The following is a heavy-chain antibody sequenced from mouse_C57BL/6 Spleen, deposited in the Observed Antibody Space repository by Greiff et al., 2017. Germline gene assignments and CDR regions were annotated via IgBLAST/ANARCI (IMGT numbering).Heavy chain of an antibody. CDR3: ARGDYGGYFDG. J-gene: IGHJ1*03. CDR1: GYSITSGYY. D-gene: IGHD2-4*01. Sequence: EVQLQQSGPGLVKPSQSLSLTCSVTGYSITSGYYWNWIRQFPGNKLEWMGYISYDGSNNYNPSLKNRISITRDTSKNQFFLKLNSVTTEDTATYYCARGDYGGYFDGWGTGTTVTVSS. V-gene: IGHV3-6*01. CDR2: ISYDGSN.